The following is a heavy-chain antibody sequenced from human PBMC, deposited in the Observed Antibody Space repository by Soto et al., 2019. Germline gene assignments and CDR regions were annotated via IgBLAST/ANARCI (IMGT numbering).Heavy chain of an antibody. Sequence: QVQLQQWGAGLLKPSETLSLTCAVYGGCFSGYYWSWIRQPPGKGLEWIGEINHSGSTNYNPSLKSRVTISIDTSENQFSLKLSSVTAADTAVYYCARGPSLRFLEWLFFDYWGQGTLVTVSS. CDR1: GGCFSGYY. V-gene: IGHV4-34*01. CDR3: ARGPSLRFLEWLFFDY. D-gene: IGHD3-3*01. J-gene: IGHJ4*02. CDR2: INHSGST.